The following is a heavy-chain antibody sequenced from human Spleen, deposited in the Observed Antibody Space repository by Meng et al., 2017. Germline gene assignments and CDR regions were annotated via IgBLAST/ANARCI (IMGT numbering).Heavy chain of an antibody. V-gene: IGHV3-73*01. J-gene: IGHJ3*02. Sequence: GESLKISCAVSGGTFSASDIHWVRQASGKGLEWVGRIRSNAAGFATAYPPSVKGRFAIPRDDSKDTAFLQMNSLITEDTAMYYCTMYDSGHIWGQGTMVTVSS. CDR3: TMYDSGHI. CDR2: IRSNAAGFAT. CDR1: GGTFSASD. D-gene: IGHD6-19*01.